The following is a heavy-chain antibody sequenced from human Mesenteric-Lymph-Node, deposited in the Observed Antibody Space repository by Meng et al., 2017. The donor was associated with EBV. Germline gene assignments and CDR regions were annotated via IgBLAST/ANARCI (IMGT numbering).Heavy chain of an antibody. CDR1: GGSISSSSYY. CDR2: IFHSGSS. D-gene: IGHD6-13*01. Sequence: LRESGPGLVKPSDTPSFTCTVSGGSISSSSYYWGWIRQPPGKGLEWIGSIFHSGSSYYNPSLKSRVTISVDTSKNQFSLKLSSVTAADTAVYYCARRGIAAAVGRFDPWGQGTLVTVSS. CDR3: ARRGIAAAVGRFDP. V-gene: IGHV4-39*01. J-gene: IGHJ5*02.